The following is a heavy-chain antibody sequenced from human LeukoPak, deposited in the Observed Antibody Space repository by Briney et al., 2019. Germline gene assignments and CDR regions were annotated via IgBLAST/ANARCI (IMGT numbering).Heavy chain of an antibody. CDR2: IHPNSGGT. V-gene: IGHV1-2*02. CDR3: ARLMTTVTRRLDY. CDR1: GYTFTDYY. J-gene: IGHJ4*02. D-gene: IGHD4-17*01. Sequence: GASVKVSCKASGYTFTDYYIHWVRQAPGQGLEWVGWIHPNSGGTNYAQKFQGRVTMTSDTSISTVYMELSRLRSDDTAVYYCARLMTTVTRRLDYWGQGTLVTVSS.